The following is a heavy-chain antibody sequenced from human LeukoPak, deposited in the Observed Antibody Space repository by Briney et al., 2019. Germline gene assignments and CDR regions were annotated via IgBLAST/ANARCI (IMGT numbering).Heavy chain of an antibody. CDR1: GFTFSDYY. Sequence: NPGGSLRLSCAASGFTFSDYYMSWIRQAPGKGLEWVSYISGTGITIYYADSVKGRFTISRDNARNSLNLQMTSLRAEDTGVYYCARDRTSLSTLEYFDYWGQGALVTVSS. V-gene: IGHV3-11*04. CDR3: ARDRTSLSTLEYFDY. D-gene: IGHD4-23*01. CDR2: ISGTGITI. J-gene: IGHJ4*02.